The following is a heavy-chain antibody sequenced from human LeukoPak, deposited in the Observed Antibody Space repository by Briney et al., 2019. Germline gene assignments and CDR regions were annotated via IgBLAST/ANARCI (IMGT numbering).Heavy chain of an antibody. V-gene: IGHV1-24*01. CDR3: ATTYYYGSGSYYPYGMDV. D-gene: IGHD3-10*01. J-gene: IGHJ6*02. Sequence: ASVKVSCKVSGYTLTELSMHWVRQAPGKGLEWMGGFDPEDGETIYAQKFQGRVTMTEDTSTDTAYMELSSLRSEDTAVYYCATTYYYGSGSYYPYGMDVWGQGTTVTVSS. CDR2: FDPEDGET. CDR1: GYTLTELS.